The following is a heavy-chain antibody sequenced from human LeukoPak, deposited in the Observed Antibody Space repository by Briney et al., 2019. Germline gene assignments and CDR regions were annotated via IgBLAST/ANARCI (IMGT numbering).Heavy chain of an antibody. D-gene: IGHD3-10*01. CDR2: IYYSGGS. V-gene: IGHV4-59*01. CDR1: AGSISTYY. J-gene: IGHJ4*02. CDR3: ASHYGSGFGS. Sequence: SETLSLTCTVSAGSISTYYWSWIRQPPGKGLEWIGYIYYSGGSNYNPSLKSRVTISVDTSENQFSLKLSSVTAADTAVYYCASHYGSGFGSWGQGTLVTVSS.